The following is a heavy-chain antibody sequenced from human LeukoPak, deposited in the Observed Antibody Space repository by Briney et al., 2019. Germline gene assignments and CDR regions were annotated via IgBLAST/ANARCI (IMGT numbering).Heavy chain of an antibody. D-gene: IGHD2-2*01. Sequence: ASVKVSCKASEYTFSGYYMHWVRQAPGQGLEWMGWINPNSGSTNYAQKFQGRVTMTRDTSISTAYMALSSLRSDETVVYYCAREGENCNTINCYEVVFDIWGQGTMVTVSS. CDR3: AREGENCNTINCYEVVFDI. J-gene: IGHJ3*02. CDR1: EYTFSGYY. V-gene: IGHV1-2*02. CDR2: INPNSGST.